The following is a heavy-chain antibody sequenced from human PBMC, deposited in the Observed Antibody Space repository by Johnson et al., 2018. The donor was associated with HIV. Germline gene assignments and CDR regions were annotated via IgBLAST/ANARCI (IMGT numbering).Heavy chain of an antibody. J-gene: IGHJ3*02. CDR3: ARDSSGYSGFDI. D-gene: IGHD3-22*01. Sequence: VQLVESGGGLVQPGGSLRLSCAASGFTFSSYWMHWVRQAPGKGLVWVSRINSDGSSTSYADSVKGRFTISRDDSKKSLYLQMNSLKTEDTAVYYCARDSSGYSGFDIWGQGTVVTVSS. CDR2: INSDGSST. CDR1: GFTFSSYW. V-gene: IGHV3-74*01.